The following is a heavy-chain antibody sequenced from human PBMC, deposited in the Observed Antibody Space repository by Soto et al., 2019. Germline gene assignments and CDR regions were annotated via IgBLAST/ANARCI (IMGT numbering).Heavy chain of an antibody. Sequence: SETLSLTCTVSGVSINSSNYYLGWIRQPPGKGLEWIGNMYYSGRPYYNPSLKSRVTISVDTSKNQFSLKLSSVTAADTAAYYCARITYDSSGYYYFDYWGQGTLVTVS. CDR1: GVSINSSNYY. CDR3: ARITYDSSGYYYFDY. D-gene: IGHD3-22*01. J-gene: IGHJ4*02. V-gene: IGHV4-39*01. CDR2: MYYSGRP.